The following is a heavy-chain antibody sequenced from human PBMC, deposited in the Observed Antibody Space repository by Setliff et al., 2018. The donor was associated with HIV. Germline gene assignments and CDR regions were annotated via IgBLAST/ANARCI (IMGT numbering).Heavy chain of an antibody. J-gene: IGHJ4*02. V-gene: IGHV5-51*01. D-gene: IGHD3-10*01. CDR1: GFNFNTDW. Sequence: GESLKISCQGSGFNFNTDWIVWVRQIPGKGLEWMGSIFPGDSDTRYSPSFQGHVSISADRSIGTTYLQWSSLRASDTAMYYCAKAGGGSWGQGTLVTVSS. CDR3: AKAGGGS. CDR2: IFPGDSDT.